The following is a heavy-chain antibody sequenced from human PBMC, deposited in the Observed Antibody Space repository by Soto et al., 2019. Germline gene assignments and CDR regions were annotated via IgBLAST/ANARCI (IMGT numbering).Heavy chain of an antibody. CDR2: IKPTNGQR. J-gene: IGHJ4*02. CDR1: GYNFNNYY. V-gene: IGHV1-2*02. CDR3: APSASSRSLDY. D-gene: IGHD2-2*01. Sequence: ASVKVSCKASGYNFNNYYIHWVRLAPGQGLEWMGWIKPTNGQRSLIKKFQGRVTLTRDTSSSTVYMELRSVTSADRALYSCAPSASSRSLDYWGQGTLVTVSS.